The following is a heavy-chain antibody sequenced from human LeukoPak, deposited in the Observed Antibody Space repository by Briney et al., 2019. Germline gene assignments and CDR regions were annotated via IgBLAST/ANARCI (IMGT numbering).Heavy chain of an antibody. J-gene: IGHJ5*02. CDR1: GFTLSDYH. D-gene: IGHD3-10*01. CDR2: ITTISHYI. CDR3: ARSGGPGTYHQLRYNWVDP. Sequence: PGGSLRLSCAASGFTLSDYHMNWVRQAPGKGLEWLSSITTISHYIYYAGAVRGRFTISRDNAKNSLYLQMNSLRGEDTAVYYCARSGGPGTYHQLRYNWVDPWGQGTLVTVSS. V-gene: IGHV3-21*01.